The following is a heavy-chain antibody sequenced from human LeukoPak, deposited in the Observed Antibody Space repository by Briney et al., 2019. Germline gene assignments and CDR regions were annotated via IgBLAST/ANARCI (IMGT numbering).Heavy chain of an antibody. CDR1: GFTFDDYA. CDR3: TKVGRWLQLDY. CDR2: ISWNSGSI. D-gene: IGHD5-24*01. V-gene: IGHV3-9*01. J-gene: IGHJ4*02. Sequence: GGSLRLSCAASGFTFDDYAMHWVRQAPGKGLEWVSGISWNSGSIGYADSVKGRFTISRDNAKNSLYLQMNSLRAEDTALYYCTKVGRWLQLDYWGQGTLVTASS.